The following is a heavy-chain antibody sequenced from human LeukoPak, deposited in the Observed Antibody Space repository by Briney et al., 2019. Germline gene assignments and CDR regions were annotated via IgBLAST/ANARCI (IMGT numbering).Heavy chain of an antibody. D-gene: IGHD3-10*01. CDR3: ARHITNSGSAFDL. CDR1: DDSISSFC. Sequence: SETLSLTCTVSDDSISSFCWGWIRQPPGKGLEWIAYIHSVGNSNYNPSLKSRVSISIDTSKKQFSLKVTSVTATDTAVYYCARHITNSGSAFDLWGRGTLVTVSS. CDR2: IHSVGNS. V-gene: IGHV4-59*08. J-gene: IGHJ2*01.